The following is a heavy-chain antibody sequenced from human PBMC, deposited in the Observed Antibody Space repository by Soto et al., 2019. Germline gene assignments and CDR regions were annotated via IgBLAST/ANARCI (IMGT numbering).Heavy chain of an antibody. V-gene: IGHV1-3*05. Sequence: QVQLVQSGGEEKKPGASVKVSCEASGYTFTAYAIHWLRQAPAQRLEWMAWINPGNGNTRYSQKFLGRVSITRDTSASTAYLELDSLRSEDTAVYYCARSAISPYGGLIGPFDYWGQGNLVTVSS. CDR1: GYTFTAYA. D-gene: IGHD3-16*02. J-gene: IGHJ4*02. CDR2: INPGNGNT. CDR3: ARSAISPYGGLIGPFDY.